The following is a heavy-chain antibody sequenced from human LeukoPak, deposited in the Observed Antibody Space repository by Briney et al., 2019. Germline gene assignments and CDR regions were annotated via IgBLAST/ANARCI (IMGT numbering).Heavy chain of an antibody. CDR2: ISGSGGST. CDR3: AKDSMIVVVITMGYFDY. J-gene: IGHJ4*02. V-gene: IGHV3-23*01. Sequence: GESLRLSCAASGFTFSSYAMSWVRQAPGKGLEWVSAISGSGGSTYYADSVKGRLTISRDNSKNTLYLQMNSLRAEDTAVYYCAKDSMIVVVITMGYFDYWGQGTLVTVSS. D-gene: IGHD3-22*01. CDR1: GFTFSSYA.